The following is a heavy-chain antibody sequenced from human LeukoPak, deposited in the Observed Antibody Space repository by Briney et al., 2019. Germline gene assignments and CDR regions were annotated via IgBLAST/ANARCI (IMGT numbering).Heavy chain of an antibody. J-gene: IGHJ6*03. V-gene: IGHV1-8*01. CDR1: GYTFSSYD. CDR3: ARGGATTGTTSSLVYYYYYMDV. D-gene: IGHD1-1*01. CDR2: MNPNSGNT. Sequence: ASVKVSCKASGYTFSSYDINWVRQAPGQGLEWMGWMNPNSGNTGYAQKFQGRVTMTRNTSVSTAYMELSSLRSEDTAVYYCARGGATTGTTSSLVYYYYYMDVWGKGTTVTVSS.